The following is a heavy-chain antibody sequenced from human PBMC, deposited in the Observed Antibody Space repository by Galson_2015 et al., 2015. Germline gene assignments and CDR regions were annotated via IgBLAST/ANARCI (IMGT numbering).Heavy chain of an antibody. D-gene: IGHD1-26*01. J-gene: IGHJ4*02. V-gene: IGHV5-51*03. CDR3: CRGGVGFPNPVLDY. CDR2: MYPGDSDT. Sequence: QSGAEVTKPGESLTISCKGSGYSFSSFWIGWVRQMPGKGLECMGIMYPGDSDTRYSPSFQGQVTISADKSSSTAYLQWSSLKASDPAMYYCCRGGVGFPNPVLDYWGQGTLVTVSS. CDR1: GYSFSSFW.